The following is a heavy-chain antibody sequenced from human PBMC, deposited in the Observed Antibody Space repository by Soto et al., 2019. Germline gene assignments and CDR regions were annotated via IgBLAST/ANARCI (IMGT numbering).Heavy chain of an antibody. Sequence: QVQLVQSGAEVKKPGASVKVSCKASGYTFTSYGINWVRQAPGRGLEWMGWINPGNGNTKYSQQFQGRVIIDRDTSASTAYSELSSLRSEDTAVYYCARGGYFDSSNYLAYWGLGTLVTVSS. CDR3: ARGGYFDSSNYLAY. CDR2: INPGNGNT. J-gene: IGHJ4*02. D-gene: IGHD3-22*01. V-gene: IGHV1-3*01. CDR1: GYTFTSYG.